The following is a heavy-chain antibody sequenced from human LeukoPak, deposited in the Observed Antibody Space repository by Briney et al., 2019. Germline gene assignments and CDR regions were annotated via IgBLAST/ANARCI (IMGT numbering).Heavy chain of an antibody. CDR1: GFTFSTYW. D-gene: IGHD5-18*01. CDR2: IKEDGSEK. CDR3: ARLPLTARRHFDY. J-gene: IGHJ4*02. V-gene: IGHV3-7*05. Sequence: GGPLRLSCAASGFTFSTYWMSWVRQAPGKVLEWVANIKEDGSEKYYVDSVRGRFTISRDNAKNSQYLQMNSLRAEDTAVYYCARLPLTARRHFDYWGQGTLVTVSS.